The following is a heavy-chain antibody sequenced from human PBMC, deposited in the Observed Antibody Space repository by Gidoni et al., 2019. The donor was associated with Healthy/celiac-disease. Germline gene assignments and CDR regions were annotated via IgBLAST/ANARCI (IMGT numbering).Heavy chain of an antibody. V-gene: IGHV1-2*02. CDR1: GYTFTGYY. CDR2: INPNSGGT. Sequence: QVQLVQSGAEVKKPGASVKVSCKASGYTFTGYYMHWVRQAPGQGLEWMGWINPNSGGTNYAQKFQGRVTMTRDTSISTAYMELSRLRSDDTAVYYCARDGVRGYDGSSWYVNFDYWGQGTLVTVSS. CDR3: ARDGVRGYDGSSWYVNFDY. J-gene: IGHJ4*02. D-gene: IGHD6-13*01.